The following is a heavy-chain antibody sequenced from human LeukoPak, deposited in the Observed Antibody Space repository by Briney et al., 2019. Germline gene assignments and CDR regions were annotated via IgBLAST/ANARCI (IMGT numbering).Heavy chain of an antibody. J-gene: IGHJ5*02. CDR1: GGSISSYY. D-gene: IGHD6-19*01. Sequence: PSETLSLTRTVSGGSISSYYWSWIRQPPGKGLEWIGYIYYSGSTNYNPSLKSRVTISVDTSKNQFSLKLSPVTAADTAVYYCARQSSGWYDWFDPWGQGTLVTVSS. CDR2: IYYSGST. CDR3: ARQSSGWYDWFDP. V-gene: IGHV4-59*01.